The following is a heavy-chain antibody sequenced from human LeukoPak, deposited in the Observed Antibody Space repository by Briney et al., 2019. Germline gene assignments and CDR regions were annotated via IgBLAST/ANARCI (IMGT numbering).Heavy chain of an antibody. CDR3: AKDCGGDCYFDY. V-gene: IGHV3-30*18. CDR2: ISYDGSNK. CDR1: GFTFSSYG. Sequence: GGSLRLSCAASGFTFSSYGMPWVRQAPGKGLEWVAVISYDGSNKYYADSVKGRFTISRDNSKNTLYLQMNSLRAEDTAVYYCAKDCGGDCYFDYWGQGTLVTVSS. D-gene: IGHD2-21*02. J-gene: IGHJ4*02.